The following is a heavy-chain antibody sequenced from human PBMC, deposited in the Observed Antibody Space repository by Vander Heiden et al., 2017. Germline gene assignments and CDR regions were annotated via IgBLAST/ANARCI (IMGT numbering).Heavy chain of an antibody. CDR3: AKDIKGYDILTGTFDY. J-gene: IGHJ4*02. V-gene: IGHV3-9*01. CDR2: ISWNSGSI. D-gene: IGHD3-9*01. Sequence: EVQLVESAGGWVQPGRSLRFSCAASGLTFDHYAMHWVRQAPGKCLGWVSGISWNSGSIGYAESVKGRFTISRDNAKNSLYLQMNSLRAEDTALYYCAKDIKGYDILTGTFDYWGQGTLVTVSS. CDR1: GLTFDHYA.